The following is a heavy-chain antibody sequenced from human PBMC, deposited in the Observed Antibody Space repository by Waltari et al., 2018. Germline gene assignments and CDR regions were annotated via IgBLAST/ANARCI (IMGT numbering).Heavy chain of an antibody. V-gene: IGHV3-30*03. D-gene: IGHD2-8*02. CDR2: ISSDGSRK. CDR1: GFPFSPSG. Sequence: QVQLVESGGGVVQPGRSLRLSCPASGFPFSPSGMHWGRQTPGRGLEWVAVISSDGSRKSYADSVKGRFSISRDNSKNSLSLEMNSLRPEDTAVYYCASCTGGNCYYYGFDVWGQGTTVTVSS. CDR3: ASCTGGNCYYYGFDV. J-gene: IGHJ6*02.